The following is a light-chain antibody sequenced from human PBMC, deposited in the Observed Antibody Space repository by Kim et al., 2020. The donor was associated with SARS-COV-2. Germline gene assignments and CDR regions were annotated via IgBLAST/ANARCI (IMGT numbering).Light chain of an antibody. Sequence: QSALTQPPSASGSPGQSVTIPCTGTSGDVGGYNYVSWYQKHPGKAPKLMIYEVSKRPSGVPDRSSGSKSGNTASLTVSGLQAEDEADYYCSSYAGSNNLVFGGGTQLTVL. V-gene: IGLV2-8*01. J-gene: IGLJ3*02. CDR3: SSYAGSNNLV. CDR2: EVS. CDR1: SGDVGGYNY.